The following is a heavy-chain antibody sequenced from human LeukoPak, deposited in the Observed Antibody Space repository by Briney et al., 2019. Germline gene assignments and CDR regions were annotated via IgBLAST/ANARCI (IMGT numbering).Heavy chain of an antibody. Sequence: ASVKVSCKASGYTFTGYYMHWVRQAPGQGLEWMGWFDPNSGGTNYAQKFQGRVTMTRDTSITTAYMELSRLRSDDTAVYYCARGWFGEPIVDYWGQGTLVTASS. D-gene: IGHD3-10*01. CDR1: GYTFTGYY. CDR2: FDPNSGGT. CDR3: ARGWFGEPIVDY. J-gene: IGHJ4*02. V-gene: IGHV1-2*02.